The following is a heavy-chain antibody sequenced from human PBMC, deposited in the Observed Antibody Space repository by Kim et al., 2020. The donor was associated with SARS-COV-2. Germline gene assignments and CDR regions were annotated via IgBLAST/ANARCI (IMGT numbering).Heavy chain of an antibody. Sequence: SVKVSCKATGGTFSSYAISWVRQAPGQGLEWMGGTIPIFGTANYAQKFQGRVTITADESTSTAYMELSSLRSEDTAVYYCARDPYSGSYNDYWGQGTLVTVSS. J-gene: IGHJ4*02. CDR3: ARDPYSGSYNDY. CDR1: GGTFSSYA. CDR2: TIPIFGTA. V-gene: IGHV1-69*13. D-gene: IGHD1-26*01.